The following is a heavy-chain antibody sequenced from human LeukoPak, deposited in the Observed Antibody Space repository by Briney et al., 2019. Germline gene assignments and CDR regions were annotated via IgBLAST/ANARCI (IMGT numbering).Heavy chain of an antibody. Sequence: SEALSLTCTVSGGSISGYYWSWFRQPAGKGLEWIGRVYTSGTTNYNPSLKSRVTMSIDTSKNQFSLKLTSVTAADTAVYYCARGFGHPWGQGTLVTVSS. CDR1: GGSISGYY. CDR2: VYTSGTT. V-gene: IGHV4-4*07. D-gene: IGHD3-10*01. J-gene: IGHJ5*02. CDR3: ARGFGHP.